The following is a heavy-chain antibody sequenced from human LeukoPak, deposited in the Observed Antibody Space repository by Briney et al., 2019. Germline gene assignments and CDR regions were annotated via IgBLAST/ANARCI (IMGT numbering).Heavy chain of an antibody. Sequence: PSETLSLTCAVYGGSFSGYYWSWIRQPPGKGLEWIGEINHSGSTNYNPSLKSRVTISVDTSKNQFSLKLSSVTAADTAVYYCARDRRLEMATIRLFYYYYMDVWGKGTTVIVSS. CDR3: ARDRRLEMATIRLFYYYYMDV. V-gene: IGHV4-34*01. CDR2: INHSGST. CDR1: GGSFSGYY. D-gene: IGHD5-24*01. J-gene: IGHJ6*03.